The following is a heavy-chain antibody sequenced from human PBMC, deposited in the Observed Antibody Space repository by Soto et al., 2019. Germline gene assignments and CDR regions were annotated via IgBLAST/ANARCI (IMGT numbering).Heavy chain of an antibody. CDR3: ARTDRDFYGLDV. J-gene: IGHJ6*02. CDR1: GFTFRNYD. CDR2: ISAAGDP. V-gene: IGHV3-13*05. Sequence: EVQLVESGGGLVQPGGSLRLSCEASGFTFRNYDMHWVRQGTGKGLEWVSGISAAGDPDYADSVEGRFTISRENAQNSSFLQTTRLRVGDTAVYYCARTDRDFYGLDVWGQGTRVIVSS.